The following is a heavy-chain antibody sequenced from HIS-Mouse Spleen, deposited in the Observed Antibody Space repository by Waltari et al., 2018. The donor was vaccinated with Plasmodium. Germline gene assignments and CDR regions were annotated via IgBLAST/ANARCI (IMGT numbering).Heavy chain of an antibody. D-gene: IGHD5-18*01. CDR2: ISDDGSNK. CDR1: GFTFSSYG. J-gene: IGHJ4*02. Sequence: QVQLVESGGGVVQPGRSLRLSCSASGFTFSSYGMHWVRQAPGQGLEWGAVISDDGSNKYYASSVKGRFTISIDNSNNTLFLQMNTRIAEATTVYYCAKDRDTAMVDYWGQGTLVTVSS. CDR3: AKDRDTAMVDY. V-gene: IGHV3-30*18.